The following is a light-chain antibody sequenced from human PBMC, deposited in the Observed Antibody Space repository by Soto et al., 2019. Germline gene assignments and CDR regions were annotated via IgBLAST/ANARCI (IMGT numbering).Light chain of an antibody. CDR2: DNN. CDR3: GTWDSSLSAWV. J-gene: IGLJ3*02. CDR1: SSNIGNNY. Sequence: QSVLTQPPSVSAAPGQKVTISCSGSSSNIGNNYVSRYQQLPGTAPKLLIYDNNKRPSGIPDRFSGSKSDTSATLGITGLQTGDEADYYCGTWDSSLSAWVFGGGTKLTVL. V-gene: IGLV1-51*01.